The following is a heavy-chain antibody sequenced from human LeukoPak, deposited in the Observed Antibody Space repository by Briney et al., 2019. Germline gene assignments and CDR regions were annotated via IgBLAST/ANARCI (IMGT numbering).Heavy chain of an antibody. Sequence: GGSLRLSCAASGFTFSSYAMSWVRQAQGKGLEWVSAISGSGGSTYYADSVKGRFTISRDNSKNTLYLQMNSLRAEDTAVYYCAKKSYDILTGYLGNWGQGTLVTVSS. CDR3: AKKSYDILTGYLGN. D-gene: IGHD3-9*01. J-gene: IGHJ4*02. CDR1: GFTFSSYA. V-gene: IGHV3-23*01. CDR2: ISGSGGST.